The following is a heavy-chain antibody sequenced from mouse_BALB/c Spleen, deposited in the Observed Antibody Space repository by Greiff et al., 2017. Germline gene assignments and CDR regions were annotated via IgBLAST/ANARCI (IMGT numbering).Heavy chain of an antibody. D-gene: IGHD1-1*01. CDR2: IDPANGNT. CDR1: GFNIKDTY. CDR3: AILTAVVADWYFDG. Sequence: EVQLQQSGAELVKPGASVKLSCTASGFNIKDTYMHWVKQRPEQGLEWIGRIDPANGNTKYDPKFQGKATITADTSSNTAYLQLSSLTSEDTAVYYCAILTAVVADWYFDGWGAGTTVTVAS. J-gene: IGHJ1*01. V-gene: IGHV14-3*02.